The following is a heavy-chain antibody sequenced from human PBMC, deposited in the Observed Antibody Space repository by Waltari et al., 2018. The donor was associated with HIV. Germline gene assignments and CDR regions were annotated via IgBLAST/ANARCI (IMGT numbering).Heavy chain of an antibody. Sequence: EVRLVESGGGLVRPGGSLRLSCVVPGFSSSGDCMKWVRRAPGKGLEWVSSISGPSDYIYYVDSVKGRFTVSRDNAKNSLYLQMNSLRAEDSAIYYCARDLSYYYGMDVWGPGTTVIVSS. CDR1: GFSSSGDC. V-gene: IGHV3-21*01. CDR3: ARDLSYYYGMDV. J-gene: IGHJ6*02. CDR2: ISGPSDYI.